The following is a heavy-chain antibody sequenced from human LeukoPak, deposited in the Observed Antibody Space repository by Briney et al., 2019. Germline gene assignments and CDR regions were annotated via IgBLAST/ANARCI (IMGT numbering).Heavy chain of an antibody. CDR3: ARDRIDPYYYGMDV. CDR1: GFTFSSYG. V-gene: IGHV3-33*01. J-gene: IGHJ6*04. CDR2: IWYDGSNK. Sequence: PGGSLRLSCAASGFTFSSYGMHWVRQAPGKGLEGVAVIWYDGSNKYYADSVKGRFTISRDNSKNTLYLQMNSLRAEDTAVYYCARDRIDPYYYGMDVWGKGTTVTVSS.